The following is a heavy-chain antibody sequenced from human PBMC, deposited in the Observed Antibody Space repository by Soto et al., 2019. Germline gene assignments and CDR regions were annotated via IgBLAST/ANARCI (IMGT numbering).Heavy chain of an antibody. J-gene: IGHJ6*02. Sequence: QVQLVESGGGVVQPGRSLRLSCAASGFTFSSYGMHWVRQAPGKGLEWVAVIWYDGSNKYYADSVKGRFTISRDNSKNTLYLQMNSLRAEDTAVYYCARVPELLWFGELSGMDVWGQGTTVTVSS. D-gene: IGHD3-10*01. V-gene: IGHV3-33*01. CDR3: ARVPELLWFGELSGMDV. CDR2: IWYDGSNK. CDR1: GFTFSSYG.